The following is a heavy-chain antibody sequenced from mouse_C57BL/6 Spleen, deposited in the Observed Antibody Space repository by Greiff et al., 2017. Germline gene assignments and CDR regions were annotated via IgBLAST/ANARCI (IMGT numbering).Heavy chain of an antibody. CDR1: GYTFTSYW. J-gene: IGHJ4*01. Sequence: QVQLQQSGAELVKPGASVKLSCKASGYTFTSYWMHWVKQRPGQGLEWIGMIHPNSGSTNYNEKFKSKATLTVDKSSSTAYMQLSSLTSEDSAVYYCARNWDGGAMDYWGQGTSVTVSS. V-gene: IGHV1-64*01. CDR2: IHPNSGST. D-gene: IGHD4-1*01. CDR3: ARNWDGGAMDY.